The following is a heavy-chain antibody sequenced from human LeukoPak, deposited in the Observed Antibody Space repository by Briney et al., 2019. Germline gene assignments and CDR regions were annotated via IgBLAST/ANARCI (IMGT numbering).Heavy chain of an antibody. CDR1: GFTFSGYW. CDR2: IDNGGSGT. V-gene: IGHV3-74*01. J-gene: IGHJ6*03. D-gene: IGHD3-3*01. Sequence: PGGSLRLSCAASGFTFSGYWMPWVRQVPKKGLVLVSRIDNGGSGTTYADSVKGRFTVSRDNAKNTLYLQMNSLRAEDTAIYYCARGGGWDTIFRVVQYMDVWGKGTTVTVSS. CDR3: ARGGGWDTIFRVVQYMDV.